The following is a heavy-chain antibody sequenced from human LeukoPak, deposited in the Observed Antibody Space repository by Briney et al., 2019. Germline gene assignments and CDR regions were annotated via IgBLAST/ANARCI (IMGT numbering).Heavy chain of an antibody. CDR3: AKEGDIVVVPAAIGGYFDY. CDR1: GFTFTVYS. V-gene: IGHV3-33*05. J-gene: IGHJ4*02. D-gene: IGHD2-2*01. CDR2: TSYDGSNK. Sequence: LSSAPSGFTFTVYSMESVCQAPREGHGRGLGTSYDGSNKYYADSVKGRFTISRDNSKNTLYLQMNSLRAEDTAAYYCAKEGDIVVVPAAIGGYFDYWGQGTLVTVSS.